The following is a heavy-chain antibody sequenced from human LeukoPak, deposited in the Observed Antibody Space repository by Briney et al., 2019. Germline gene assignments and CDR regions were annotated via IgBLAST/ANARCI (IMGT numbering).Heavy chain of an antibody. D-gene: IGHD3-3*02. CDR3: ARLLATWDYYYMDV. CDR1: GFTFSSYG. J-gene: IGHJ6*03. CDR2: IGGSGSFI. Sequence: QSGGSLRLSCAASGFTFSSYGMHWVRQAPGKGLEWVSHIGGSGSFIYYADSVRGRFTISRDNAKNSVYLQMNSLRDEDTAVYFCARLLATWDYYYMDVWGKGTTVTVSS. V-gene: IGHV3-48*02.